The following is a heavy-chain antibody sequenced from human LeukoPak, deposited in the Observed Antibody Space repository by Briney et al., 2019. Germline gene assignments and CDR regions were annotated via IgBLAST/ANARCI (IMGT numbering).Heavy chain of an antibody. CDR2: ISGYNGNT. CDR1: GYTFTSYG. CDR3: ARELGDCDILTGYYRPDWFDP. J-gene: IGHJ5*02. Sequence: ASVKVSCKASGYTFTSYGISCVRPAPGQGLEWMGWISGYNGNTNYAQQKLQGRVTMTTDTCTSTAYMELRSLRTDDTAVYYCARELGDCDILTGYYRPDWFDPWGQGTLVTVSS. D-gene: IGHD3-9*01. V-gene: IGHV1-18*01.